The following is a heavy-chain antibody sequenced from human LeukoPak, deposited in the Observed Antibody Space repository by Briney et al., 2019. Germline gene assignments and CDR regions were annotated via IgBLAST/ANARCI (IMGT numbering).Heavy chain of an antibody. Sequence: SETLSLTCTVFGYSITSGSYWGWIRQPPGKGLEWIANVYHRGTTYYNPSLKSRLTISVDTSKNHFSLRLSSLSAADTAIYYCARFADTNYDAFDIWGQGTLVTVSS. CDR1: GYSITSGSY. CDR2: VYHRGTT. D-gene: IGHD4-11*01. V-gene: IGHV4-38-2*02. J-gene: IGHJ3*02. CDR3: ARFADTNYDAFDI.